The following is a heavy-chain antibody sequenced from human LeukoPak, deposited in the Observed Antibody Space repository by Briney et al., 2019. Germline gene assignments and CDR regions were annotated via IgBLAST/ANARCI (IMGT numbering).Heavy chain of an antibody. Sequence: SETLSLTCTVSGGSISSYYWSWIRQPPGKGLEWIGYIYYSGSTNYNPSLKSRVTISVDTSKNQFSLKLSSVTAADTAVYYCAREGPYGFVDYWGQGILVTVSS. D-gene: IGHD3/OR15-3a*01. CDR1: GGSISSYY. CDR3: AREGPYGFVDY. CDR2: IYYSGST. J-gene: IGHJ4*02. V-gene: IGHV4-59*12.